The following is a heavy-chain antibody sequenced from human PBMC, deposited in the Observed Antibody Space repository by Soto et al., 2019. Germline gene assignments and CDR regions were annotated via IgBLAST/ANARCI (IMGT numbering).Heavy chain of an antibody. CDR1: GFTFSNYD. CDR2: IGTAGDS. V-gene: IGHV3-13*01. D-gene: IGHD6-13*01. Sequence: EVQLVESGGGLVQPGGSLRLSCAASGFTFSNYDMHWVRQATGEGLEWVSAIGTAGDSYYPGSVKGRFTISRDNAKNSLYLQMNSLRDEDTAVYYCARDRAYSSSWFDYWGQGTLVTVSS. J-gene: IGHJ4*02. CDR3: ARDRAYSSSWFDY.